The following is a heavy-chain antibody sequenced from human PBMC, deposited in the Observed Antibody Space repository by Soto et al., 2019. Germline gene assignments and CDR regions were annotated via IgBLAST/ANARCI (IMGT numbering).Heavy chain of an antibody. CDR1: AFTFSSYS. CDR2: ISSGRSTI. Sequence: EVQLVESGGGLVQPGGSLRLSCAASAFTFSSYSMNWVRQAPGKGLEWVAFISSGRSTIYHADSVKGRFTISRDNAKNSLYLQMNSLRVEDTAVYYCARVGLYYFDSWGQGTLVTVSS. V-gene: IGHV3-48*01. J-gene: IGHJ4*02. CDR3: ARVGLYYFDS.